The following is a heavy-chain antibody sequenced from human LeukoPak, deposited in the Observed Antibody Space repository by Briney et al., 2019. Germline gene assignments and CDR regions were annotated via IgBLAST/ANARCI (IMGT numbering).Heavy chain of an antibody. Sequence: PSETLSLTCTVSGGLISRIEYYWSWIRQSPVKGLEWLGHIYHTGTTLFSPHLNNRLTVSVDSSRNQFSLTLNSVTAADTAVYYCASVSVWELATHPGDSFDYWGRGILVTVSS. CDR2: IYHTGTT. CDR3: ASVSVWELATHPGDSFDY. V-gene: IGHV4-30-4*01. D-gene: IGHD1-26*01. J-gene: IGHJ4*02. CDR1: GGLISRIEYY.